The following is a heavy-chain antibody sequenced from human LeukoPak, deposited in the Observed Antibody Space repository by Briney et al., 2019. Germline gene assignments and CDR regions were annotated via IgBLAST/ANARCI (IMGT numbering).Heavy chain of an antibody. V-gene: IGHV4-34*01. CDR2: INHSGST. CDR3: ARGIRARRGFDY. J-gene: IGHJ4*02. CDR1: GGSFSGYY. Sequence: KPSETLSLTCAVYGGSFSGYYWSWIRQPPGKGLEWIGEINHSGSTNYNPSLKSRVTISVDTSKNQFSLKLSSVTAADTAVYYCARGIRARRGFDYWGQGTLVTVSS. D-gene: IGHD3-16*01.